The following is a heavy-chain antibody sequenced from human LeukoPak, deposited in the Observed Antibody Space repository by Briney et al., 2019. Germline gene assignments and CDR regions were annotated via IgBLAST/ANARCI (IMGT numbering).Heavy chain of an antibody. D-gene: IGHD2-2*01. Sequence: GGSLRLSCAASGFTFSSHWMSWVGQAPGKGLEGVANIKQNGLENYYVDSVKGRFSISRDNAKSSLYLQMDSLRAEDTAVYYCAGACCCGSNCYAAAFDVWGQGTVVTVSS. J-gene: IGHJ3*01. CDR3: AGACCCGSNCYAAAFDV. V-gene: IGHV3-7*01. CDR2: IKQNGLEN. CDR1: GFTFSSHW.